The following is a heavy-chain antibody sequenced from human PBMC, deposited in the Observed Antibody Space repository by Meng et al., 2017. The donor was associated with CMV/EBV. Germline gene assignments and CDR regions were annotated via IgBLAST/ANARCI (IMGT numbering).Heavy chain of an antibody. D-gene: IGHD1-14*01. V-gene: IGHV1-2*02. Sequence: ASVKVSCKASGGTFSSYAISWVRQAPGQGLEWMGWINPNSGGTNYAQKFQGRVTMTRDTSISTAYMALSRLRSDDTAVYYCATLTEEIGYWGQGTLVTVSS. CDR2: INPNSGGT. J-gene: IGHJ4*02. CDR3: ATLTEEIGY. CDR1: GGTFSSYA.